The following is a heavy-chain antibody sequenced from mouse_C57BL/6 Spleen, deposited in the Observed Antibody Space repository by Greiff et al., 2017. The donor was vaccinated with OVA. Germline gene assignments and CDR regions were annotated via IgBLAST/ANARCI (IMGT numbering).Heavy chain of an antibody. CDR3: ARGLGQGIDY. CDR1: GFTFSSYA. V-gene: IGHV5-4*03. J-gene: IGHJ2*01. Sequence: EVKLMESGGGLVKPGGSLKLSCAASGFTFSSYAMSWVRQTPEKRLEWVATISDGGSYTYYPDNVKGRFTISRDNAKNNLYLQMSHLKSEDTAMYYCARGLGQGIDYWGQGTTLTVSS. CDR2: ISDGGSYT. D-gene: IGHD3-3*01.